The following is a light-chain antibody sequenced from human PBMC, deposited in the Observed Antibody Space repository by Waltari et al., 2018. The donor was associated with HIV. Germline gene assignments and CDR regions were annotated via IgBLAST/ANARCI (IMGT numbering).Light chain of an antibody. V-gene: IGLV2-11*01. CDR2: DVS. CDR1: SSDVGGYNY. J-gene: IGLJ3*02. CDR3: CSYAGRYSWV. Sequence: QSALTQPRSVSGSPGQSVTISCTGTSSDVGGYNYVSWYQQHPGTAPQLMLYDVSDRPSGGPDRFSGSKSDQTSSLTISWLQADDEADYYCCSYAGRYSWVFGGGTKLTVL.